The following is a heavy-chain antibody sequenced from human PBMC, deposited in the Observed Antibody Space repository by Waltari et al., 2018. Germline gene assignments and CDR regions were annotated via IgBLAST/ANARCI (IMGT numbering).Heavy chain of an antibody. CDR3: ARKSSSYYYFDY. V-gene: IGHV5-51*03. D-gene: IGHD6-13*01. CDR1: GYSFTSYW. CDR2: IYNSGST. Sequence: EVQLVQSGAEVKKPGESLKISCKGSGYSFTSYWIGWVRQMPGKGLEWIAYIYNSGSTNYNPSLKSRVTISVDTSKNQFSLKLSSVTAADTAVYYCARKSSSYYYFDYWGQGTLVTVSS. J-gene: IGHJ4*02.